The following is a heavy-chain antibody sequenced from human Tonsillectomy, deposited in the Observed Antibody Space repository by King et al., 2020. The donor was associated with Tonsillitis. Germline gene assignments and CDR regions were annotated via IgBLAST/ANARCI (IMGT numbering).Heavy chain of an antibody. Sequence: VQLVQSGAEVKKPGSSVKVSCKASGGTFSSYAISWVRQAPGQGLEWMGRIIPILGIANYAQKFQGRVTITADKSTSTAYMELSRLRSEDTAVYYCGSGSLSSSGIDYWGQGTLVTVSS. CDR1: GGTFSSYA. J-gene: IGHJ4*02. D-gene: IGHD3-10*01. V-gene: IGHV1-69*09. CDR3: GSGSLSSSGIDY. CDR2: IIPILGIA.